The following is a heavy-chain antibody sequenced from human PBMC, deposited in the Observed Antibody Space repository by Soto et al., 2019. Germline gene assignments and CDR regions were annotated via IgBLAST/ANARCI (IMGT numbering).Heavy chain of an antibody. CDR1: GFTFSSYS. CDR3: ARDTYPLSTIFGVVMSYGMDV. V-gene: IGHV3-21*01. CDR2: ISSSSSYI. Sequence: PGGSLRLSCAASGFTFSSYSMNWVRQAPGKGLEWVSSISSSSSYIYYADSVKGRFTISRDNAKNSLYLQMNSLRAEDTAVYYCARDTYPLSTIFGVVMSYGMDVWGQGTTVTVSS. D-gene: IGHD3-3*01. J-gene: IGHJ6*02.